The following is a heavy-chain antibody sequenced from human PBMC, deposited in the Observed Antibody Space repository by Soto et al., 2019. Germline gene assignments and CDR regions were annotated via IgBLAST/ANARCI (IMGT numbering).Heavy chain of an antibody. CDR3: ARETNGGSFDI. J-gene: IGHJ3*02. D-gene: IGHD2-8*01. Sequence: QVQLVESGGGVVQSGRSLRLSCEASGFIFSTYGMHWVRQAPGKGLEWVALIWYDGTNEHYADSVKGRFTMSKDNSKNTLHLEMSGLRVEDTAVYYCARETNGGSFDIWGQGTMVTVSS. CDR2: IWYDGTNE. CDR1: GFIFSTYG. V-gene: IGHV3-33*01.